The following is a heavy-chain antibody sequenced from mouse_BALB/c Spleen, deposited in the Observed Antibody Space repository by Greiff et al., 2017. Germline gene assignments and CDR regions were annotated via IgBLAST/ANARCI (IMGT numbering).Heavy chain of an antibody. J-gene: IGHJ1*01. Sequence: QVQLKESGPGLVAPSQSLSITCTVSGFSLTGYGVNWVRQPPGKGLEWLGMIWGDGSTDYNSALKSRLSISKDNSKSQVFLKMNSLQTDDTARYYCARGGYDWYFDVWGAGTTVTVSS. CDR3: ARGGYDWYFDV. D-gene: IGHD2-2*01. CDR1: GFSLTGYG. V-gene: IGHV2-6-7*01. CDR2: IWGDGST.